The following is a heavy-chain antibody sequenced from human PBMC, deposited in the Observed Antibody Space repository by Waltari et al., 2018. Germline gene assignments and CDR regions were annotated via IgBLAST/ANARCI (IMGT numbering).Heavy chain of an antibody. CDR1: GGSISSYY. J-gene: IGHJ4*02. Sequence: QVQLQESGPGLVKPTETLSLTCTVSGGSISSYYWSWIRQPPGKGLEWIGYIYYSGSNNSNPSLKSRVTISVDTSKNQFSLKLSSVTAADTAVYYCAGAGTYMVQGVIGDYWGQGTLVTVSS. D-gene: IGHD3-10*01. CDR3: AGAGTYMVQGVIGDY. CDR2: IYYSGSN. V-gene: IGHV4-59*01.